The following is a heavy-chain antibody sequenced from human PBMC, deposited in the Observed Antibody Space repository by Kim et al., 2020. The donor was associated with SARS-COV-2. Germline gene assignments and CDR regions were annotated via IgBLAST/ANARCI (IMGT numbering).Heavy chain of an antibody. CDR2: ISSSGRTM. V-gene: IGHV3-48*03. CDR3: ARRGAWFDP. CDR1: GFNFSVYE. Sequence: GGSLRLSCAASGFNFSVYEMNWVRQAPGKGLEWVSYISSSGRTMYYADSVQGRFTISRDNAKNSLYLQMSSLRAEDTAFYYCARRGAWFDPWGQGTLVTVSS. J-gene: IGHJ5*02.